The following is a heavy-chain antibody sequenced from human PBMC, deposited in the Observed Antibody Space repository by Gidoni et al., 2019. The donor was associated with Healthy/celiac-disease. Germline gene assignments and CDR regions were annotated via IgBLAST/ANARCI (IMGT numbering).Heavy chain of an antibody. D-gene: IGHD3-22*01. V-gene: IGHV3-23*01. CDR1: GFTFSSYA. J-gene: IGHJ1*01. Sequence: EVQLLESGGGLVQPGGSLRLSCAAPGFTFSSYAMRWVRQAPGKGLEWVSAISGSGGSTYCADSVKGRFTISRDNSKNTLYLQMNSLRAEDTAVYYCATQTTYYYDSSGYPEYFQHWGQGTLVTVSS. CDR3: ATQTTYYYDSSGYPEYFQH. CDR2: ISGSGGST.